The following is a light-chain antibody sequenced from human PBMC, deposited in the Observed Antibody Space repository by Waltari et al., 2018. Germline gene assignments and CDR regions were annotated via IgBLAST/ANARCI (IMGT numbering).Light chain of an antibody. CDR3: QQSYSTPRT. J-gene: IGKJ1*01. Sequence: DIQMTQSPSSLPAPVGARVTITCRASQSISSYLNWYQQKPGKAPKLLIYAASSLQSGVPSRFSGSGSGTDFTLTISSLQPEDFATYYCQQSYSTPRTFGQGTKVEIK. V-gene: IGKV1-39*01. CDR2: AAS. CDR1: QSISSY.